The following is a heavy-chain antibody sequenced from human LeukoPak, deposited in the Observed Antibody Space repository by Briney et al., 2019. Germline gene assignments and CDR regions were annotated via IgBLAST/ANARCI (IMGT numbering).Heavy chain of an antibody. CDR1: GFTFSSYG. J-gene: IGHJ4*02. CDR3: AKSGIQAMVKYYFDY. V-gene: IGHV3-30*18. CDR2: ISYDGSNK. Sequence: GGSLRLSCAASGFTFSSYGMHWVRQAPGKGLEWVAVISYDGSNKYYADSVEGRFTISRDNSKNTLYLQMNSLRAEDTAVYYCAKSGIQAMVKYYFDYWGQGTLVTVSS. D-gene: IGHD5-18*01.